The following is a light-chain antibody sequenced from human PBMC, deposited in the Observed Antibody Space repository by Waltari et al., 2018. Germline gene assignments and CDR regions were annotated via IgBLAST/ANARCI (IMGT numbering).Light chain of an antibody. CDR2: EGS. CDR1: SSDVGSYNL. J-gene: IGLJ3*02. CDR3: CSYAGSSTWV. Sequence: QSALTQPASVSGSPGQSITLSCTGTSSDVGSYNLVPWYQQHPSKAPKLIIYEGSKRPSGIVTRFSGSKSGNTASLTISGLQAENEADYYCCSYAGSSTWVFGGETKLTVL. V-gene: IGLV2-23*01.